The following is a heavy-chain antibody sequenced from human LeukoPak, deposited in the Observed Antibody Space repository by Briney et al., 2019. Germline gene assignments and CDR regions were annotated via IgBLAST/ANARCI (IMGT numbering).Heavy chain of an antibody. V-gene: IGHV3-7*01. D-gene: IGHD1-26*01. J-gene: IGHJ3*02. Sequence: PGGSLRLSCAASGFTFSSYWMSWVRQAPGKGLGWVANIKQDGSEKYYVDSVKGRFTIYRDNDKNSLYLQMNSLRAEDTAVYYCARDPSEGWELLFGISLGGDAFDIWGQGTMVTVSS. CDR3: ARDPSEGWELLFGISLGGDAFDI. CDR2: IKQDGSEK. CDR1: GFTFSSYW.